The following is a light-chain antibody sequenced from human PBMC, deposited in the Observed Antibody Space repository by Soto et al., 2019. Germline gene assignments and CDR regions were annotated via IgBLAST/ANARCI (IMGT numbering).Light chain of an antibody. CDR1: QDISSW. CDR3: QRGNSFPLT. V-gene: IGKV1-12*01. CDR2: AAS. Sequence: DIQMTQSPSSLSASVGDRVTITCRASQDISSWLAWYQKKPGKAPKLLIYAASSLQSGVPSRFSGSGSGTDFTLTISSLQPEDFATYYCQRGNSFPLTFGGGTKVDIK. J-gene: IGKJ4*01.